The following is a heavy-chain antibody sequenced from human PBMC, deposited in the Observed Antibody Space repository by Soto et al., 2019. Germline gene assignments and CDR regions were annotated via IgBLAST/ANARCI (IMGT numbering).Heavy chain of an antibody. CDR1: GYNFSSYW. CDR3: ARHTFCSGGSCYSSYYHGMDV. D-gene: IGHD2-15*01. CDR2: IYPDDSDT. V-gene: IGHV5-51*01. Sequence: PVESLKISCTGSGYNFSSYWIAWVRQMPGKSLEWMGIIYPDDSDTRYNPSFQGQVTISVDKSISTAYLQWSSLKASDTAMYYCARHTFCSGGSCYSSYYHGMDVWGQGTTVTVSS. J-gene: IGHJ6*02.